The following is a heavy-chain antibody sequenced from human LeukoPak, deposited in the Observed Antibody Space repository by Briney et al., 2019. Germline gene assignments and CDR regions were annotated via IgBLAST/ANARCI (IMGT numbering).Heavy chain of an antibody. V-gene: IGHV4-30-4*01. CDR1: GGSISSGDYY. D-gene: IGHD4-17*01. Sequence: SETLSLTCTVSGGSISSGDYYWSWIRQPPGKGLEWIGYIYYSGSTYYNPSLKSRVTISVDTSKNQFSLKLSSVTAADTAVYYCARDILTVTILDGYYYGMDVWGQGTTVTVSS. CDR2: IYYSGST. CDR3: ARDILTVTILDGYYYGMDV. J-gene: IGHJ6*02.